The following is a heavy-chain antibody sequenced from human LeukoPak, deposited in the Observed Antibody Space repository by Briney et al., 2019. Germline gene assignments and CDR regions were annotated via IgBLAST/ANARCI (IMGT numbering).Heavy chain of an antibody. D-gene: IGHD2-15*01. CDR3: ARSPPLGYCSGGSCYDEYNWFDP. V-gene: IGHV1-8*01. Sequence: ASVMVSCKASGYTFTSYDINWVRQATGQGLEWMGWMNPNSGNTGYAQKFQGRVTMTRNTSISTAYMELSSLRSEDTAVYYCARSPPLGYCSGGSCYDEYNWFDPWGQGTLVTVSS. J-gene: IGHJ5*02. CDR2: MNPNSGNT. CDR1: GYTFTSYD.